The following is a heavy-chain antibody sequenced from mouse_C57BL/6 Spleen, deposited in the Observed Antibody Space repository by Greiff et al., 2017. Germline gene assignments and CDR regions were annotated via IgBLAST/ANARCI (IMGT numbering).Heavy chain of an antibody. V-gene: IGHV1-69*01. Sequence: QVQLQQPGAELVMPGASVKLSCKASGYTFTSYWMHWVKQRPGQGLEWIGEIDPSDSYTNYNQKFKGKSTLTVDKSSSTAYMQLSSLTSEDSAVYYCARSSGIYSNYTWFAYWGQGTLVTVSA. CDR3: ARSSGIYSNYTWFAY. CDR2: IDPSDSYT. D-gene: IGHD2-5*01. CDR1: GYTFTSYW. J-gene: IGHJ3*01.